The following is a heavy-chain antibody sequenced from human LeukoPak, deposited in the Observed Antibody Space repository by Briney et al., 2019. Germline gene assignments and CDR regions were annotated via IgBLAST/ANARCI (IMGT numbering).Heavy chain of an antibody. CDR2: IDPSDSYT. Sequence: GESLQISCKGSGYSFTSYWISWVRQMPGKGLEWMGRIDPSDSYTNYSPSFQGHVTISADKSIGTAYLQLSSLKASDTAMYYCARPDCSGGDCYLLIYWGQGTLVTVSS. D-gene: IGHD2-15*01. J-gene: IGHJ4*02. CDR3: ARPDCSGGDCYLLIY. CDR1: GYSFTSYW. V-gene: IGHV5-10-1*01.